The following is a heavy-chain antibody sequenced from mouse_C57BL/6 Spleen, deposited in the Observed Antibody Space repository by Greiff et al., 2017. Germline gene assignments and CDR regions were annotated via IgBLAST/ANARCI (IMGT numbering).Heavy chain of an antibody. V-gene: IGHV2-2*01. CDR1: GFSLTSYG. Sequence: VMLVESGPGLVQPSQSLSITCTVSGFSLTSYGVHWVRQSPGQGLEWLGVIWSGGSTDYNAAFISRLSISKDNSKSQVFFKMNSLQADDTAIYYCARTEFCEDAMDYWGQGTSVTVSS. CDR3: ARTEFCEDAMDY. J-gene: IGHJ4*01. CDR2: IWSGGST.